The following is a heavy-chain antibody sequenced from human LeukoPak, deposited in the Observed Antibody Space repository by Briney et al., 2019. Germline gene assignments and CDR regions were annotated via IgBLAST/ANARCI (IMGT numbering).Heavy chain of an antibody. Sequence: SETLSLTCNVSGGSISRSGDYGGWIRQPPGEGLEGIGSIYYSGSTYYNPSLKSRVTISGDTSKNQFSLKLSSVTAADTAVYYCARGGTGDNYYYSMDVWDKGTTVTVSS. V-gene: IGHV4-39*07. CDR1: GGSISRSGDY. D-gene: IGHD7-27*01. J-gene: IGHJ6*03. CDR2: IYYSGST. CDR3: ARGGTGDNYYYSMDV.